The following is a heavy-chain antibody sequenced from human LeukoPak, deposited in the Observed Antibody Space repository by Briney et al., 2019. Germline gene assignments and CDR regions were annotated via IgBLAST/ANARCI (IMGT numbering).Heavy chain of an antibody. V-gene: IGHV3-23*01. D-gene: IGHD1-26*01. CDR3: AKWSVRATGLDP. CDR2: ITSSGDNT. CDR1: EFTFSSYA. Sequence: GGSLRLSCAASEFTFSSYAMSWVRQAPGKGLEWVSSITSSGDNTYYAASVKGRFTISRDSSKNTLWLQMNSLRAEDTAVYYCAKWSVRATGLDPWGQGTLVTVSS. J-gene: IGHJ5*02.